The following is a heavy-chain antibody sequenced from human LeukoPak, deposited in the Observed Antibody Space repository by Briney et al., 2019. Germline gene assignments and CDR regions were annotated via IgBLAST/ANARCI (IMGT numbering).Heavy chain of an antibody. J-gene: IGHJ4*02. CDR3: ARRRLRITMMVG. V-gene: IGHV4-34*01. CDR1: GGSFSGYY. Sequence: PSETLSLTCAVYGGSFSGYYWSWIRQPPGKGLEWIGEINHSGSTNYNPSLKSRVTISVDTSKNQFSLKLSSVTAADTAVYYCARRRLRITMMVGWGQGTLVTVSS. D-gene: IGHD3-22*01. CDR2: INHSGST.